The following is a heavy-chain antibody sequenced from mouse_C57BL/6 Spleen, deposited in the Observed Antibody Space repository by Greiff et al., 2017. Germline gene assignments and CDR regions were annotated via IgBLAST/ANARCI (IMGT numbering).Heavy chain of an antibody. CDR1: GYTFTSYW. Sequence: QVQLQQPGAELVKPGASVKLSCKASGYTFTSYWMQWVKQRPGQGLEWIGEIDPSGSYTNYNQKFKGKATLTVDTSSSTAYMQLSSLTSEDSAVYYCAFSTSYYFGYWGQGTTLAVSS. CDR2: IDPSGSYT. V-gene: IGHV1-50*01. J-gene: IGHJ2*01. CDR3: AFSTSYYFGY.